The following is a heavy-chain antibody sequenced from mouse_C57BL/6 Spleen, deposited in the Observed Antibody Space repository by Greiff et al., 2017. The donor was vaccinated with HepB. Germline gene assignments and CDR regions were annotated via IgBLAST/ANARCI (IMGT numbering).Heavy chain of an antibody. Sequence: VQLQQSGAELMKPGASVKLSCKATGYTFTGYWIEWVKQRPGHGLEWIGEILPGSGSTNYNEKFKGKATLTADTSSNTAYMQLSSLTTEDSAIYYCVRGRVRYSGSSYYFDYWGQGTTLTVSS. D-gene: IGHD1-1*01. J-gene: IGHJ2*01. V-gene: IGHV1-9*01. CDR1: GYTFTGYW. CDR3: VRGRVRYSGSSYYFDY. CDR2: ILPGSGST.